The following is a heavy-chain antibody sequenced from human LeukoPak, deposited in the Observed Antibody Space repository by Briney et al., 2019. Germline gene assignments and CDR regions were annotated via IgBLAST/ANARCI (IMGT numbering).Heavy chain of an antibody. D-gene: IGHD7-27*01. V-gene: IGHV4-39*01. CDR3: ARQRLTGNQRRGWFDP. Sequence: SETLSLTCRVSGGSISDSRYYWGWVRQPPGKGVEGVGSIYESGTTHFNPSRKRRVTISEDTSKHQFSLKLSSVTAADTGVYYCARQRLTGNQRRGWFDPWGQGTLVTVSS. CDR1: GGSISDSRYY. J-gene: IGHJ5*02. CDR2: IYESGTT.